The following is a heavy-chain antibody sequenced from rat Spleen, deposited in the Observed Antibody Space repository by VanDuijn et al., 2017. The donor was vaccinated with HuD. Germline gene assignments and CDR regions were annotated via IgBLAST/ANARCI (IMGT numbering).Heavy chain of an antibody. Sequence: QVQLKESGPGLVQPSQTLSLTCTVSGFSLTSHGVSWVRQPPGKGLEWMGVIWGDGSTAYNSALKSRLSISRDTSKSQVFLKMSSLKTEDTATYYCARDDYDGTYYYGWFAYWGQGTLVTVSS. CDR2: IWGDGST. CDR3: ARDDYDGTYYYGWFAY. J-gene: IGHJ3*01. D-gene: IGHD1-12*02. CDR1: GFSLTSHG. V-gene: IGHV2-4*01.